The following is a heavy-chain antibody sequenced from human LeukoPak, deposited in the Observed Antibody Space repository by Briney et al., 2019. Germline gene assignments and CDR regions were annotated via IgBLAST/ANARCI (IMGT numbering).Heavy chain of an antibody. CDR2: IYSGGST. Sequence: GGSLRLSCAASGFTVSSNYMSWVRQTPGKGLEWVSVIYSGGSTYYSDSVKGRFTISRDNSKNTLYLQMNSLRAEDTAVYYCARDKYCGGDCLDYRGQGTLVTVSS. CDR1: GFTVSSNY. V-gene: IGHV3-66*02. J-gene: IGHJ4*02. CDR3: ARDKYCGGDCLDY. D-gene: IGHD2-21*01.